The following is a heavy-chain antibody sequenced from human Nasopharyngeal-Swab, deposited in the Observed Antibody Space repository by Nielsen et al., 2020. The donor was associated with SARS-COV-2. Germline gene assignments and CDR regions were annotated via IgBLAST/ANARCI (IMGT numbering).Heavy chain of an antibody. J-gene: IGHJ4*02. CDR3: AKDGGGLYTSGWYYFDS. D-gene: IGHD6-19*01. Sequence: GESLKISSAASGFTFDNYAMSLVRQPPGRGLEWVSSISGSGSNTYYRDSLKGRFTISRDNSQNTLYLQMNSLRAEDTALYYCAKDGGGLYTSGWYYFDSWGQQILVTVSS. CDR2: ISGSGSNT. CDR1: GFTFDNYA. V-gene: IGHV3-23*01.